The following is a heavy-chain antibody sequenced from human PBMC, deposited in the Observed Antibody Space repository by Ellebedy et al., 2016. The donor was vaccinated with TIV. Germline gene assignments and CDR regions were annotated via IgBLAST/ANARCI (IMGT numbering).Heavy chain of an antibody. V-gene: IGHV1-3*01. Sequence: AASVKVSCKASGYNFIYSAMHWVRQAPGQRLEWMGWINAGNGNTMYSQRFKGRVTLTRDTSATTAYMELSNLISEDTSVYFCARDFGVTKSFYYWGQGTLVTVSS. CDR3: ARDFGVTKSFYY. CDR2: INAGNGNT. J-gene: IGHJ4*02. CDR1: GYNFIYSA. D-gene: IGHD3-3*01.